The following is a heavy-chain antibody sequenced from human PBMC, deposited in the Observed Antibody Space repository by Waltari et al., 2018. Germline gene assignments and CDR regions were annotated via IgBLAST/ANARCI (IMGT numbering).Heavy chain of an antibody. D-gene: IGHD5-12*01. CDR2: VSYSGTT. J-gene: IGHJ3*01. V-gene: IGHV4-39*01. CDR3: ATYIGASVGTAAFDV. CDR1: GFSITSNSPY. Sequence: QLQLQESGPRLVRPSETLSLICRVSGFSITSNSPYWAWIRQSPGQGLEWIGTVSYSGTTYISPSLKSRVSVSRDTSKNQVSLILGSVTAADMAVYYCATYIGASVGTAAFDVWGQGTMVTVSS.